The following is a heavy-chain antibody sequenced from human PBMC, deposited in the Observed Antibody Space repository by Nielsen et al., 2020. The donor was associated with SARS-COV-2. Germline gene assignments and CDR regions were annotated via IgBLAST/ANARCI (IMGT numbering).Heavy chain of an antibody. CDR1: GFTFKNYA. CDR2: ISGRGGHT. D-gene: IGHD2-21*02. J-gene: IGHJ4*02. CDR3: ANDFADSYFDY. V-gene: IGHV3-23*01. Sequence: GESLKISCAASGFTFKNYAMSWVRQAPGEGLEWVSTISGRGGHTYYADSVKGRFTISRDNSKNTLYLQLNSLRAEDTAIYYCANDFADSYFDYWGQGTLVTVSS.